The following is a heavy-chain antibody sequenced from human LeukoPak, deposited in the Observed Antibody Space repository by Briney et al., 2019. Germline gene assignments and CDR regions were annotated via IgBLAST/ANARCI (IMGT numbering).Heavy chain of an antibody. D-gene: IGHD2-15*01. V-gene: IGHV3-48*03. CDR1: GFTFSSFE. CDR2: ISSGGSTR. J-gene: IGHJ4*02. Sequence: PGGSLRLSCAASGFTFSSFEMNWVRQAPGKGLEWVSYISSGGSTRYYADSVKGRFTISRDSAKNSLYLQMNSLRAEDTAVYYCAREGGWTFDYWGQGTLVTVSS. CDR3: AREGGWTFDY.